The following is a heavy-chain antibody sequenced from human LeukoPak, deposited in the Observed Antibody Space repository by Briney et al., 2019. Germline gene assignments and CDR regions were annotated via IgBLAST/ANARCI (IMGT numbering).Heavy chain of an antibody. CDR1: GYTFTSYG. Sequence: ASVKVSCKASGYTFTSYGISWVRQAPGQGLEWMGWISAYNGNTNYAQKLQGRVTMTTDTSTSTAYMELRSLRSDDTAVYYCARDRGYDILTGYYYDAFDIWGQGTMVTVSS. V-gene: IGHV1-18*01. CDR2: ISAYNGNT. D-gene: IGHD3-9*01. J-gene: IGHJ3*02. CDR3: ARDRGYDILTGYYYDAFDI.